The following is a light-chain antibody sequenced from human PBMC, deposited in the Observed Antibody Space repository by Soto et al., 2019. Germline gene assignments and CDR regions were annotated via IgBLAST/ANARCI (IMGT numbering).Light chain of an antibody. CDR3: QQYDSSVLT. CDR1: QSVRSNY. CDR2: GTS. J-gene: IGKJ4*01. V-gene: IGKV3-20*01. Sequence: EILLTQSPGTLSLSPGERATLSCRASQSVRSNYLAWYQRKPGQAPRLLIYGTSSRATGIPDRFSGSGSGTDFTLTISRLEPEDFALYYCQQYDSSVLTFGGGTNVEI.